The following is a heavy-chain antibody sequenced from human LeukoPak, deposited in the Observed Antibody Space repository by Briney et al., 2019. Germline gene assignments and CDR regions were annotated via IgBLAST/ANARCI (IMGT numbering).Heavy chain of an antibody. V-gene: IGHV3-48*03. CDR2: ISSSGSTM. J-gene: IGHJ6*04. CDR1: GVTFSSYE. CDR3: ARDYYGSGSESYYYGMDV. Sequence: GGSLRLSCAASGVTFSSYEMSWVRQAPGKGLEWVSYISSSGSTMYYADSVKGRFTISRDNAKNSLYLQMNSLRAEDTAVYYCARDYYGSGSESYYYGMDVWGKGTTVTVSS. D-gene: IGHD3-10*01.